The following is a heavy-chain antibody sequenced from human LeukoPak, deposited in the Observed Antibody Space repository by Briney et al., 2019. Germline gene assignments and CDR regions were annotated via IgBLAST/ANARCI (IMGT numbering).Heavy chain of an antibody. CDR2: INHTGNT. D-gene: IGHD4-17*01. Sequence: SETLSLTCAVNGGSFSGYYWNWIRQPPGKRLEWIGEINHTGNTNYNPSLKRRVTISVDTSQKQFSLRLNSVTAADTAVYYCARHSVGGDYNWFDPWGQGTLVTVSS. V-gene: IGHV4-34*01. CDR3: ARHSVGGDYNWFDP. J-gene: IGHJ5*02. CDR1: GGSFSGYY.